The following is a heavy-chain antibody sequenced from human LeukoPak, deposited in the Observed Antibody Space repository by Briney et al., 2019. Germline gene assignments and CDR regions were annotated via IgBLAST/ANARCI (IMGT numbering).Heavy chain of an antibody. CDR1: GFTFSSYG. D-gene: IGHD5-12*01. V-gene: IGHV3-33*01. Sequence: GGSLRLSCAASGFTFSSYGMHWVRQAPGKGLEWVAVIWYDGSNKYYADSAKGRFTISRDNSKNTLYLQMNSLRAEDTAVYYCATVGYSGYDWEPGFDYWGQGTLVTVSS. CDR3: ATVGYSGYDWEPGFDY. J-gene: IGHJ4*02. CDR2: IWYDGSNK.